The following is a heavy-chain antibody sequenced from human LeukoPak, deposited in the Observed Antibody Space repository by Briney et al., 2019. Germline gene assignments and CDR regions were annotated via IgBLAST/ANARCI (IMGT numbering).Heavy chain of an antibody. CDR2: ISHDGTDT. Sequence: GGSLRLSCAASGFSFSSYVMHWVRQAPGKGLTWVSRISHDGTDTNYADSVRGRFTISRDNARNTLYLQMNSLRDDGTAVYYCSRDVNFLFFDVWGRGTPVTVSS. CDR3: SRDVNFLFFDV. V-gene: IGHV3-74*01. J-gene: IGHJ2*01. CDR1: GFSFSSYV. D-gene: IGHD5-24*01.